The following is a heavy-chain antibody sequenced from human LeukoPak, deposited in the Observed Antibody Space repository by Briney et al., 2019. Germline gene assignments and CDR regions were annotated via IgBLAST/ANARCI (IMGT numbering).Heavy chain of an antibody. CDR2: ISYDGSNK. V-gene: IGHV3-30*18. D-gene: IGHD3-16*01. Sequence: GGSLRLSCAASGFTFSSYGMHWVRQAPGKGLEWVAVISYDGSNKYYADSVKGRFTISRDNSRNTLYLQMNSLRAEDTAVYYCAKDYPIMNWGQGTLVTVSS. CDR1: GFTFSSYG. J-gene: IGHJ4*02. CDR3: AKDYPIMN.